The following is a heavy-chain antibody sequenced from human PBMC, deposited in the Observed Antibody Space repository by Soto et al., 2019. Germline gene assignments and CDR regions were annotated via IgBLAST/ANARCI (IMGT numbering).Heavy chain of an antibody. Sequence: VASVKVSCKASGYTFTSYDINWVRQATGQGLEWMGWMNPNSGNTGYAQKFQGRVTMTRNTSISTAYMELSSLRSEDTAVYYCARFGAAAYGMDVWGQGTTVTVSS. CDR1: GYTFTSYD. CDR3: ARFGAAAYGMDV. V-gene: IGHV1-8*01. D-gene: IGHD6-13*01. CDR2: MNPNSGNT. J-gene: IGHJ6*02.